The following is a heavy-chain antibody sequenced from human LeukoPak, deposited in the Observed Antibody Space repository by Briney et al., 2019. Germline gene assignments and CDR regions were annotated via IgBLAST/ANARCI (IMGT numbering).Heavy chain of an antibody. V-gene: IGHV3-7*01. CDR3: ARWSYDILTGCDY. CDR2: IKQDGSEK. Sequence: PGGSLRLSCAASGFTFSSCWMSWVRQAPGKGLEWVANIKQDGSEKYYVDSVKGRFTISRDNAKNSLYLQMNSLRAEDTAVYYCARWSYDILTGCDYWGQGTLVTVSS. J-gene: IGHJ4*02. CDR1: GFTFSSCW. D-gene: IGHD3-9*01.